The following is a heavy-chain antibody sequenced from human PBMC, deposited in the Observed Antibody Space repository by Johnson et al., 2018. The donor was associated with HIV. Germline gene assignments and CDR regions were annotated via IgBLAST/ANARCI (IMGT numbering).Heavy chain of an antibody. Sequence: QVHLVESGGGVVQPGGSLRLSCAASGFTFSSYGMHWVRQAPGKGLVWVSRINSDGSTTSYADSVKGRFTISRDNSNNTLYLQMNSLRAEDTAVYYCAKDKDAFDIWGQGTMVTVSS. CDR2: INSDGSTT. CDR1: GFTFSSYG. CDR3: AKDKDAFDI. V-gene: IGHV3-NL1*01. J-gene: IGHJ3*02.